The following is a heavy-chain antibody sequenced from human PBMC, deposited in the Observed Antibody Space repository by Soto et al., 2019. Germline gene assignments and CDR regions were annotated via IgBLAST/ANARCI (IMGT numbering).Heavy chain of an antibody. CDR1: GFTFSSYE. D-gene: IGHD6-19*01. CDR3: ARVSLAVALDY. J-gene: IGHJ4*02. V-gene: IGHV3-48*03. Sequence: GGSLRLSCAASGFTFSSYEMNWVRQAPGKGLEWVSYISSSGSTIYYADSVKGRFTISRDNAKNSLYLQMNSLRAEDTAVYYCARVSLAVALDYWGQGTQVTVSS. CDR2: ISSSGSTI.